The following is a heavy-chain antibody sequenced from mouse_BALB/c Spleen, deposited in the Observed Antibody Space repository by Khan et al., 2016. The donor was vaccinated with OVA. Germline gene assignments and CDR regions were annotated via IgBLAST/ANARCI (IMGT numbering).Heavy chain of an antibody. V-gene: IGHV3-2*02. CDR1: GYSITSGYG. D-gene: IGHD1-2*01. Sequence: VQLQQSGPGLVKPSQSLSLTCTVTGYSITSGYGWNWLRPFPGNKLEWMGYISYSGSNKYNPSHISRISITRDTYKNQFFLQLNSVTTEDTATYYCARTARIKYWGQGTTLTVSS. CDR3: ARTARIKY. J-gene: IGHJ2*01. CDR2: ISYSGSN.